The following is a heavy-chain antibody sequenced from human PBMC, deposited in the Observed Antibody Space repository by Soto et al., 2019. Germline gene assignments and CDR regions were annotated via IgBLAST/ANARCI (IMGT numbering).Heavy chain of an antibody. V-gene: IGHV1-46*01. CDR3: ARGGHVVVVTAALDY. D-gene: IGHD2-21*02. CDR2: VNPSGGHT. Sequence: ASVKVSCKASGDTFTDYYIHWVRQAPGQGLEWMGTVNPSGGHTTYAQHFLGRVTMTRDTSTSTLYMELTSLTSDDTAIYYCARGGHVVVVTAALDYWGQGTQVTVS. J-gene: IGHJ4*02. CDR1: GDTFTDYY.